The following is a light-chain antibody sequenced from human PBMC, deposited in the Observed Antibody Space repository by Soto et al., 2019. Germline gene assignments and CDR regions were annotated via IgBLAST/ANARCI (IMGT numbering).Light chain of an antibody. V-gene: IGKV3-20*01. CDR3: QQYARSPRT. CDR1: QSVSSNY. J-gene: IGKJ1*01. Sequence: EIVLTQSPGTLSLSPGERATLSCRASQSVSSNYLAWYQQKPGQAPRLLIYGASRRATGIPDRFSGSGSGTDFTLTISRLEPEDFAVYYCQQYARSPRTFGQGTKVEIQ. CDR2: GAS.